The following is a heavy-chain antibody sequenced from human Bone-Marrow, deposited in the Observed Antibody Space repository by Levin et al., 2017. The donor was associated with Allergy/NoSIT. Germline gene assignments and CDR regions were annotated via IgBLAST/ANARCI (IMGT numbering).Heavy chain of an antibody. J-gene: IGHJ1*01. V-gene: IGHV3-30*04. D-gene: IGHD1-26*01. CDR2: ISYDGSNK. CDR3: ATQDIVGATNPIFQH. CDR1: GFTFSSYA. Sequence: GGSLRLSCAASGFTFSSYAMHWVRQAPGKGLEWVAVISYDGSNKYYADSVKGRFTISRDNSKNTLYLQMNSLRAEDTAVYYCATQDIVGATNPIFQHWGQGTLVTVSS.